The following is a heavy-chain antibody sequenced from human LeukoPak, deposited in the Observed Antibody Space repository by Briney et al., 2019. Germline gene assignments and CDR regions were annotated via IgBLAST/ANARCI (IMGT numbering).Heavy chain of an antibody. CDR1: GFTFSTSN. CDR2: IKQDGSEK. J-gene: IGHJ4*02. CDR3: ARVGAVAGTSYFDQ. D-gene: IGHD6-19*01. V-gene: IGHV3-7*01. Sequence: GGSLRLSCAASGFTFSTSNMNWVRQAPGKGLEWVANIKQDGSEKYCVDSLKGRFTIFRDNAESSLYLQMNSLRAEDTAVYYCARVGAVAGTSYFDQWGQGTLVTVSS.